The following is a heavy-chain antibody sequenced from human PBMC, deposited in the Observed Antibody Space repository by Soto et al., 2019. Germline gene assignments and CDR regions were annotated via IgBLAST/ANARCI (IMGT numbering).Heavy chain of an antibody. CDR3: ARSHSFDGSIYHYYFDF. CDR1: GGSIITYY. V-gene: IGHV4-59*01. Sequence: PSETLSLTCTVSGGSIITYYWSWIRQPPGGTLEWIGYIYASGATTYNPSLESRVTMSVDMPNNEFSLELTSLTAADTAVYYCARSHSFDGSIYHYYFDFWGQGTLVTV. CDR2: IYASGAT. J-gene: IGHJ4*02. D-gene: IGHD3-10*01.